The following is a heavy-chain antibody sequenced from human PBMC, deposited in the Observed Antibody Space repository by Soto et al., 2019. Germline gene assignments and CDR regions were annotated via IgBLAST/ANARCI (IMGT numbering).Heavy chain of an antibody. CDR2: ISSSSSTI. J-gene: IGHJ6*02. D-gene: IGHD1-26*01. Sequence: GGSLRLSCAASGFTFSSYAMSWVRQAPGEGLEWVSYISSSSSTIYYADSVKGRFTISRDNAKNSLYLQMNSLRDEDTAVYYCARGGWDLPPYYYYYGMDVWGQGTTVTVSS. V-gene: IGHV3-48*02. CDR3: ARGGWDLPPYYYYYGMDV. CDR1: GFTFSSYA.